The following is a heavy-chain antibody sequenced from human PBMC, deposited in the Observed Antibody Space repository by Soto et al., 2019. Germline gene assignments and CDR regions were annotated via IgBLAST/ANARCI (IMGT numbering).Heavy chain of an antibody. D-gene: IGHD3-3*01. Sequence: DVQLLESGGDLVQPGGSLRLSCATSGFTFNSYAMNWVRQAPGKGLEWGSTLSGSGGSTYYADSVKGRFTISRDNSKNTLYLQMNSLRAEDTAIYYCAKDSAGYDLWGGFCAFDIWGQGTMVTVSS. J-gene: IGHJ3*02. V-gene: IGHV3-23*01. CDR3: AKDSAGYDLWGGFCAFDI. CDR2: LSGSGGST. CDR1: GFTFNSYA.